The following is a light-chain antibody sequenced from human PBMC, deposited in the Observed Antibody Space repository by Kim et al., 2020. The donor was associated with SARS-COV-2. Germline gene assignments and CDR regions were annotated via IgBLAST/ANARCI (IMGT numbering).Light chain of an antibody. CDR3: QQYSSYSYT. CDR1: QSISDW. J-gene: IGKJ2*01. CDR2: KAS. Sequence: SASIGDRVTITCRASQSISDWLAWYQQKQARPPKLLIYKASTLESGVPIRFSGSASGTEFTLTISSLQPDDFATYCCQQYSSYSYTFGQGTKLEI. V-gene: IGKV1-5*03.